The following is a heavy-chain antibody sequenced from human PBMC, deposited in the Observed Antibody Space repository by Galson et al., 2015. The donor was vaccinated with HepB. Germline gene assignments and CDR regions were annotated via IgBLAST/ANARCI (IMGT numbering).Heavy chain of an antibody. Sequence: SLRLSCAASGFTVSSNYMSWVRQAPGKGLEWVSVIYTGGTTYSADSVKGRFTIARDTSKNMLYLQMNSLRADDTAVYYCAVQYSSGWSYFDSWGQGTLVTVSS. CDR1: GFTVSSNY. CDR2: IYTGGTT. D-gene: IGHD6-19*01. J-gene: IGHJ4*02. V-gene: IGHV3-53*01. CDR3: AVQYSSGWSYFDS.